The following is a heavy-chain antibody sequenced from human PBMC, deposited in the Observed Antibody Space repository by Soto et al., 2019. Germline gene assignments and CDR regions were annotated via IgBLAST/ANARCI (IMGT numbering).Heavy chain of an antibody. Sequence: QVQLVQSGAEVKKPGSLVKVSCKASGGTFSSYAISWVRQAPGQGLEWMGGIIPIFGTANYAQKFQGRVTITADASTSTAYMELSSMRSEDTAVYYCARDLRPAAISSWFDPWGQGTLVTVSS. CDR2: IIPIFGTA. D-gene: IGHD2-2*01. J-gene: IGHJ5*02. V-gene: IGHV1-69*01. CDR3: ARDLRPAAISSWFDP. CDR1: GGTFSSYA.